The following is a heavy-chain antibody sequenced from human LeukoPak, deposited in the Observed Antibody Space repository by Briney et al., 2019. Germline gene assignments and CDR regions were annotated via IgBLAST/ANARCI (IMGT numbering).Heavy chain of an antibody. J-gene: IGHJ4*02. Sequence: TGGSLRLSCAASGFTFSNYAMSWVRQAPGKGLEWVSGISNSAGSTYYADSVKGRFTISRDNSKNTLYLQMNSLRAEDTAVYLCAKDQRGYCSSISCYIFDYWGQGTLVTVSS. CDR2: ISNSAGST. V-gene: IGHV3-23*01. CDR1: GFTFSNYA. D-gene: IGHD2-2*02. CDR3: AKDQRGYCSSISCYIFDY.